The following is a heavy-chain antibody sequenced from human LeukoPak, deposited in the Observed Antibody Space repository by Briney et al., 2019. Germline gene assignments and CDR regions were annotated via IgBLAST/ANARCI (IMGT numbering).Heavy chain of an antibody. J-gene: IGHJ5*02. Sequence: SETLSLTCTVSGGSISSYYWSWIRQPPGKGLEWIGYIYYSGSTNYNPSLKSRVTISVDTSKSQFSLKLSSVTAADTAVYYCAREKVRSIAARPMWFDPWGQGTLVTGSS. CDR3: AREKVRSIAARPMWFDP. CDR1: GGSISSYY. D-gene: IGHD6-6*01. V-gene: IGHV4-59*12. CDR2: IYYSGST.